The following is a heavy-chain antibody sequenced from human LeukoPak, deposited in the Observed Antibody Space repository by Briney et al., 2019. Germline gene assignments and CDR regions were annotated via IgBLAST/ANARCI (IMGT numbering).Heavy chain of an antibody. J-gene: IGHJ5*02. CDR1: GYTFTSYD. CDR3: ARGGYYDSSGYHFAPFLNWFDP. D-gene: IGHD3-22*01. CDR2: MNPNSGNT. Sequence: WASVKVSCKASGYTFTSYDINWVRQATGQGLEWMGWMNPNSGNTGYAQKFQGRVTMTRNTSISTAYMELSSLRSEDTAVYYCARGGYYDSSGYHFAPFLNWFDPWGQGTLVTVSS. V-gene: IGHV1-8*01.